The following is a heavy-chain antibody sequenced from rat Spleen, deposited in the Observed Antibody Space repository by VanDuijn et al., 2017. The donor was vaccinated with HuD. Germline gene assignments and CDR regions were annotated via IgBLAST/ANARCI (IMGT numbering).Heavy chain of an antibody. V-gene: IGHV5-31*01. CDR3: ARPDGYTYVMGA. D-gene: IGHD1-4*01. CDR2: ITNASGGT. J-gene: IGHJ4*01. CDR1: GFTFNNYW. Sequence: EVQLVESGGGLVQPGRSLKLSCVASGFTFNNYWMTWIRQAPGKGLEWVASITNASGGTHYPDSVKGRFTISRDIAKSTLYLQMNSLRSEDTATYYCARPDGYTYVMGAWGQGASVTVSS.